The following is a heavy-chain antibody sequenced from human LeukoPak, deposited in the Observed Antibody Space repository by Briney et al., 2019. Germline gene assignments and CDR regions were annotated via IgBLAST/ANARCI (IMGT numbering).Heavy chain of an antibody. Sequence: ASVKVSCKASGYTFTSYGISWVRQAPGQGLEWMGWISAYNGNTNYAQKLQGRVTMTTDTSTSTAYMELRSLRSDDTAVYYCARDSGAYRYGFYGMDVWGQGTTVTVSS. CDR3: ARDSGAYRYGFYGMDV. CDR2: ISAYNGNT. D-gene: IGHD5-18*01. CDR1: GYTFTSYG. J-gene: IGHJ6*02. V-gene: IGHV1-18*01.